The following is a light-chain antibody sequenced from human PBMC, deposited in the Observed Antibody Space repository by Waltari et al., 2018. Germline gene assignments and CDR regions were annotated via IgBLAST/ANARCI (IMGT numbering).Light chain of an antibody. CDR1: SSNIGSNT. V-gene: IGLV1-44*01. CDR3: AAWDDSLNAFV. Sequence: QSVLTQPPSASGTPGQRVSISCSGISSNIGSNTVNWFQQPPATAPNLPIYINNRRASGVPARFPGSKSGTSASLAISGLQSEDESDYYCAAWDDSLNAFVFGTGTKVTVL. CDR2: INN. J-gene: IGLJ1*01.